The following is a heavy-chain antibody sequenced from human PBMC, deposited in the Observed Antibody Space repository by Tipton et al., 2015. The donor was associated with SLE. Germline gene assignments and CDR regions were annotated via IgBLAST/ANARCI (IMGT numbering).Heavy chain of an antibody. CDR2: ISGGST. Sequence: SLRLSCAASGFTVSSNEMSWVRQAPGKGLEWVSSISGGSTYYADSRKGRFTISRDNSKNTLYLQMNSLRAEDTAVYYCAKGRRSSQYFDLWGRGTLVTVSS. CDR1: GFTVSSNE. V-gene: IGHV3-38-3*01. CDR3: AKGRRSSQYFDL. J-gene: IGHJ2*01. D-gene: IGHD1-1*01.